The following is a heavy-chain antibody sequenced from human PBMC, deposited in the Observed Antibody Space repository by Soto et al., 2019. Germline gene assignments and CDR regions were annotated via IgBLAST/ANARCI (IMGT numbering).Heavy chain of an antibody. Sequence: QVQLQQWGAGLLKPSETLSLTCAVYGGSFSGYYWSWIRQPPGKGLEWIGEINHSGSTNYNPSLKGLVTISVDTSKNQFSLKLSSVTAADTAVYYGARSGITGTFVGAFDIWGQGTMVTVSS. D-gene: IGHD1-7*01. V-gene: IGHV4-34*01. CDR3: ARSGITGTFVGAFDI. CDR2: INHSGST. J-gene: IGHJ3*02. CDR1: GGSFSGYY.